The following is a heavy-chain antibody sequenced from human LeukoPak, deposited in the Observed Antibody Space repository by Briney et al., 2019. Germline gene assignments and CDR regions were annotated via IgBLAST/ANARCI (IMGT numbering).Heavy chain of an antibody. CDR1: GFTFSSYD. Sequence: GGSLRLSCAASGFTFSSYDMHWVRQAPGKGLEWVAVIWYDGSDKYYADSVKGRFTISRDNSKNTLYLQMDSLRVEDTAVYYCSGDNKDSGSYLSPPDYWGQGTLVTVSS. J-gene: IGHJ4*02. CDR2: IWYDGSDK. CDR3: SGDNKDSGSYLSPPDY. D-gene: IGHD3-10*01. V-gene: IGHV3-33*01.